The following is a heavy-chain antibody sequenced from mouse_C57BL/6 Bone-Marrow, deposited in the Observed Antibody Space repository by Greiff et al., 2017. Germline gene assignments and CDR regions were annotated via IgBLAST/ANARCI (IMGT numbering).Heavy chain of an antibody. Sequence: EVQLQQSGPELVKPGASVKISCKASGYTFTDYYMNWVKQSHGKSLEWIGDINPNNGGTSYNQKFKGKATLTVDKSSSTAYMALRSLTSEDSAVYYCARRDYGSPHWYVDVWGTGTTVTVSS. CDR2: INPNNGGT. D-gene: IGHD1-1*01. V-gene: IGHV1-26*01. CDR3: ARRDYGSPHWYVDV. J-gene: IGHJ1*03. CDR1: GYTFTDYY.